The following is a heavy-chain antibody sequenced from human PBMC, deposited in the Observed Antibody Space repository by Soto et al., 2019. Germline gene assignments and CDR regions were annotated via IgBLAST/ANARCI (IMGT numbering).Heavy chain of an antibody. D-gene: IGHD6-13*01. Sequence: GSGPTLVNPTQTLTLTCTFSGFSLSTSGMCVSWIRQPPGKALEWLARIDWDDDKYYSTSLKTRLTISKDTSKNQVVLTMTNMDPVDTATYYCARILVIAAAGHYGMDVWGQGTTVTVSS. V-gene: IGHV2-70*11. CDR1: GFSLSTSGMC. J-gene: IGHJ6*02. CDR3: ARILVIAAAGHYGMDV. CDR2: IDWDDDK.